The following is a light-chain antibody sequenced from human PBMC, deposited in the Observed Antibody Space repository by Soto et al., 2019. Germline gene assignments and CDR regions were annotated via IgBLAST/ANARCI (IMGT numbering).Light chain of an antibody. Sequence: VWTQSPVTLSLSPGERATLSCRASQSVSSNLAWYQQKPGQAPRLVIYGASTRATAIPARFSGSGSGTDFTLTISRLEPEDFAVYYCHHYGGSPITFGQGTRLEIK. CDR3: HHYGGSPIT. CDR1: QSVSSN. J-gene: IGKJ5*01. CDR2: GAS. V-gene: IGKV3-20*01.